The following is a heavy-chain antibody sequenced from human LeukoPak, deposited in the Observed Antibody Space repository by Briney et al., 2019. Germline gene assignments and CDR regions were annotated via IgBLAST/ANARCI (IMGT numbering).Heavy chain of an antibody. V-gene: IGHV3-23*01. D-gene: IGHD1-26*01. CDR3: AKVAAVGATYFDY. CDR2: ISGSGGST. CDR1: GFTFSSYA. Sequence: GGSLRLSCAASGFTFSSYAMSWVRQAPGKGLEWVSTISGSGGSTYYADSVKGRFTISRDNSKSTLYLQMNSLRADDTAVYYCAKVAAVGATYFDYWGQGTLLTVSS. J-gene: IGHJ4*02.